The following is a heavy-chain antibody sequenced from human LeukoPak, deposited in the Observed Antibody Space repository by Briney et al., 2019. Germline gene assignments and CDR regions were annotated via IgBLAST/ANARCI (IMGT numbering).Heavy chain of an antibody. D-gene: IGHD1-20*01. CDR1: GGSISSSSYY. CDR3: ARAIAGTTSYYYYYMDV. J-gene: IGHJ6*03. V-gene: IGHV4-39*07. CDR2: IYYSGST. Sequence: PSETLSLTCTVSGGSISSSSYYWGWIRQPPGKGLEWIGSIYYSGSTYYNPSLKSRVTISVDTSKNQFSLKLSSVTAADTAVYYCARAIAGTTSYYYYYMDVWGKGTTVTISS.